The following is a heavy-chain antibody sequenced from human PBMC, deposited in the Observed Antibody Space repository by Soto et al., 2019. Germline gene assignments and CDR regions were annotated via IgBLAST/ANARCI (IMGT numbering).Heavy chain of an antibody. D-gene: IGHD3-9*01. CDR2: ISYDGSNK. CDR1: GFTFSSYG. J-gene: IGHJ4*02. Sequence: GGSLRLSCAASGFTFSSYGMHWVRQAPGKGLEWVAVISYDGSNKYYADSVKGRFTISRDNSKNTLYLQMNSLRAEDTAVYYCAKDRYFDWLSTYYFDYWGQGTLVTVSS. V-gene: IGHV3-30*18. CDR3: AKDRYFDWLSTYYFDY.